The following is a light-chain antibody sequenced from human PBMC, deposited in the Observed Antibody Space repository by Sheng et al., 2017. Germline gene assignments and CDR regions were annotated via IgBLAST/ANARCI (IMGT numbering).Light chain of an antibody. CDR1: SSDVGGYNY. Sequence: QSALTQPPSASGSPGQSVTISCTGTSSDVGGYNYVSWCQQHPGKAPKLMIYEVSKRPSGVPDRFSGSKSGNTASLTVSGLQAEDEADYYCSSYAGSTTVVFGGGTKLTVL. CDR3: SSYAGSTTVV. J-gene: IGLJ2*01. CDR2: EVS. V-gene: IGLV2-8*01.